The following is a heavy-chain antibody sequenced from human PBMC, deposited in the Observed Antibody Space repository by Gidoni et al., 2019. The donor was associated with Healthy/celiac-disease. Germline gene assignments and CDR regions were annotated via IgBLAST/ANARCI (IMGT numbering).Heavy chain of an antibody. D-gene: IGHD2-21*02. V-gene: IGHV3-23*01. J-gene: IGHJ3*02. Sequence: EVQLLESGGGLVQPGGSLRLSCAASGFTFRSYAMGWVRQAPGKGLEWVSAIHGSGGSTYYEDSVKGRFTISRDNSKNTLYLQMNSLRAEDTAVYYCAKDVCGGDCLDAFDIWGQGTMVTVSS. CDR1: GFTFRSYA. CDR3: AKDVCGGDCLDAFDI. CDR2: IHGSGGST.